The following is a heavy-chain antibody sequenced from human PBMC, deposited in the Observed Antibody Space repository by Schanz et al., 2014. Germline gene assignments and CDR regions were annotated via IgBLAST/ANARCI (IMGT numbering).Heavy chain of an antibody. V-gene: IGHV1-69*02. CDR1: GDTFRSYT. Sequence: QVPLVQSGAEVTKPGSSVKVSCKASGDTFRSYTINWVRHAPGQGLEWMGRIIPNVGIANYAQKFQGRVTITXXXXTSTTYLEVNXXXXXXXAVYYCARTGYDPSLTHWGQGTLVTVSS. J-gene: IGHJ4*02. CDR2: IIPNVGIA. D-gene: IGHD5-12*01. CDR3: ARTGYDPSLTH.